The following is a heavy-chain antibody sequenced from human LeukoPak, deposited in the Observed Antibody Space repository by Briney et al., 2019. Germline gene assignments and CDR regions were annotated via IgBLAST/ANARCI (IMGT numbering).Heavy chain of an antibody. CDR1: GGSISSYY. CDR2: INHSGST. Sequence: PSETLSLTCTVSGGSISSYYWSWIRQPPGKGLEWIGEINHSGSTNYNPSLKSRVTISVDTSKNQFSLKLSSVTAADTAVYYCARGRSYFRGGGDPPFDYWGQGTLVTVSS. V-gene: IGHV4-34*01. J-gene: IGHJ4*02. CDR3: ARGRSYFRGGGDPPFDY. D-gene: IGHD2-21*02.